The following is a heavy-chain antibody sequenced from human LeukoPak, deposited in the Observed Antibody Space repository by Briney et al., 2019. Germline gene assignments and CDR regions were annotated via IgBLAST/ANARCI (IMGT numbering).Heavy chain of an antibody. CDR3: ASGANFHTLSY. Sequence: AVNDSCKASGGTFSSYAISWVRQAPGQGLEWMGGIIPIFGTANYAQKFQGRVTITADESTSTAYMELSSLRSEDTAVYYCASGANFHTLSYWGQGSLVALSS. J-gene: IGHJ1*01. CDR1: GGTFSSYA. CDR2: IIPIFGTA. V-gene: IGHV1-69*13. D-gene: IGHD2/OR15-2a*01.